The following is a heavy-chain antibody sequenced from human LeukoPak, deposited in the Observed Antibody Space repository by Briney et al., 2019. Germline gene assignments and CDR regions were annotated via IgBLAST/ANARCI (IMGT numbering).Heavy chain of an antibody. J-gene: IGHJ3*02. CDR3: ALYYYDSSGYFAAFDI. Sequence: SVKVSCKASGGTFSSYAISWVRQAPGQGLEWRRGIIPIFGTANYAQKFQGRVTITTDESTSTAYMELSSLRSEDTAVYYCALYYYDSSGYFAAFDIWGQGTMVTVSS. V-gene: IGHV1-69*05. D-gene: IGHD3-22*01. CDR2: IIPIFGTA. CDR1: GGTFSSYA.